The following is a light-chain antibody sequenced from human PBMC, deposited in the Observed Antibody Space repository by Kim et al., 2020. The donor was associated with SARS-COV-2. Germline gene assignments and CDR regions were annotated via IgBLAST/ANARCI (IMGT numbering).Light chain of an antibody. CDR2: GAS. J-gene: IGKJ4*01. Sequence: ASVGERVTITCRASETISIYLNWYQQKPGEAPKLLIYGASYLQSGVPSRFSGSGSGTDFTLTLSGLQPEDFATYYCQQSYSVPPTFGGGTKVDIK. V-gene: IGKV1-39*01. CDR1: ETISIY. CDR3: QQSYSVPPT.